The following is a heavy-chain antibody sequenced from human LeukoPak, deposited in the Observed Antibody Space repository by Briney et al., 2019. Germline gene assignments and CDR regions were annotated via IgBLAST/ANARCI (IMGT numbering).Heavy chain of an antibody. V-gene: IGHV3-23*01. CDR3: AKGSLGSWYYFDY. Sequence: GGSLRLSCAASGFTFGSSAMRWVRQAPGKGPEWVSTFSRSGPDTYYADSVKGRFTIFRDNSKNTLYLQMNSLRAEDTAVYYCAKGSLGSWYYFDYWGQGTLVTVSS. J-gene: IGHJ4*02. D-gene: IGHD6-13*01. CDR1: GFTFGSSA. CDR2: FSRSGPDT.